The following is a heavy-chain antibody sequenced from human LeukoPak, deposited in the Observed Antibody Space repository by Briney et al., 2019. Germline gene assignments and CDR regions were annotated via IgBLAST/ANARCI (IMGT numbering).Heavy chain of an antibody. CDR1: GFTFSSYG. J-gene: IGHJ6*03. Sequence: GGSLRLSCAASGFTFSSYGMHWVRQAPGKGLEWVAFIRYDGSNKYYADSVKGRFTISRDNSKSTLYLQMNSLRAEDTAVYYCAKDQLPTQYYMDVWGKGTTVTVSS. CDR2: IRYDGSNK. D-gene: IGHD1-7*01. V-gene: IGHV3-30*02. CDR3: AKDQLPTQYYMDV.